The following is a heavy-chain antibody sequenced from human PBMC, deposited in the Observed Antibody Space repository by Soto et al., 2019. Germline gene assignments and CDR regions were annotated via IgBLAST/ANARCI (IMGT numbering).Heavy chain of an antibody. CDR1: GFTFSSYW. CDR2: INSDGSST. CDR3: VRTSLVVAAATREDY. D-gene: IGHD2-15*01. J-gene: IGHJ4*02. Sequence: EVQLVESGGGLVQPGGSLRLSCAASGFTFSSYWMHWVRQAPGKGLVWVSRINSDGSSTSYADSVKGRSTISRDNAKNPLYLQMNSLRAEDTAVYYCVRTSLVVAAATREDYWGQGTLVTVSS. V-gene: IGHV3-74*01.